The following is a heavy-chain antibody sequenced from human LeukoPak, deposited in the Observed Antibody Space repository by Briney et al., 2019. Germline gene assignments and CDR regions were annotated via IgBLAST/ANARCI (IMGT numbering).Heavy chain of an antibody. J-gene: IGHJ4*02. CDR1: GFTFSTYP. Sequence: GGSLRLSCSASGFTFSTYPMHWVRQAPGKGLEYVSAIGTTGDNTYYADAVKGRFTISRDSSNNMLYLQMSSLRAEDTAVYYCAKVKVVPPLYYFDYWGQGTLVTVSS. CDR2: IGTTGDNT. D-gene: IGHD2-15*01. CDR3: AKVKVVPPLYYFDY. V-gene: IGHV3-64D*06.